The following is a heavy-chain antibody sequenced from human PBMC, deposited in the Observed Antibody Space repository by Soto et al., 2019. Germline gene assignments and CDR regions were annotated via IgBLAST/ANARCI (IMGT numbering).Heavy chain of an antibody. Sequence: QVQLQESGPGLVKPSGTLSLTCAVSGGSISSSNWWSWVRQPPGKGLEWIGEIYHSGSTNYNPSLKSRVTISVDKSKNQFSLKLSSVTAADTAVYYCARDWYYYDSSGYYYAVGRNAFDIWGQGTMVTVSS. J-gene: IGHJ3*02. CDR1: GGSISSSNW. CDR2: IYHSGST. V-gene: IGHV4-4*02. CDR3: ARDWYYYDSSGYYYAVGRNAFDI. D-gene: IGHD3-22*01.